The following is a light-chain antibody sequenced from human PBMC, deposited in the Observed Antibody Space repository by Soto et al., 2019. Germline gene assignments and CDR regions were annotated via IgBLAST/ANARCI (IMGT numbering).Light chain of an antibody. J-gene: IGKJ1*01. Sequence: DIQMPQSPSTLSASVGDRVTITCRASQSISSWLAWYQQKPGKAPKLLIYEASSLESGVPSRFSGSRSGTEFTLTIISLQPDDFATYYCQQYNSYSPRTFGQGTKVEIK. V-gene: IGKV1-5*03. CDR3: QQYNSYSPRT. CDR1: QSISSW. CDR2: EAS.